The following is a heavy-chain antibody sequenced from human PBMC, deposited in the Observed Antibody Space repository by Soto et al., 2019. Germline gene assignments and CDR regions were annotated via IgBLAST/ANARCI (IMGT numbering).Heavy chain of an antibody. CDR3: ARGALTVANWFDP. J-gene: IGHJ5*02. V-gene: IGHV1-2*02. CDR2: INPNNGVT. D-gene: IGHD6-19*01. CDR1: GYTFTDYY. Sequence: QVQLVQSGAEVKKPGASVKVSCKASGYTFTDYYMNWVRQAPGQGLEWMGWINPNNGVTNYAQKFQGRVTMTMDTSISTAYMDLSRLRSDDTALYYCARGALTVANWFDPWGQGTQVTVSS.